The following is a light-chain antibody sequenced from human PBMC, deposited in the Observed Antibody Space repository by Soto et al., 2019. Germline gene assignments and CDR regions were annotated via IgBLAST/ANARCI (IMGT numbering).Light chain of an antibody. V-gene: IGKV1-5*01. Sequence: DIQMTQSPSTLSASVGDRVTISCRASQTISTWLACYQQKPGKAPNLLIYGASTRATGIPASFSGSGSGTEFTLTISSLQSEDFAVYYCQQYNNWPPITFGQGTRLEIK. CDR3: QQYNNWPPIT. CDR2: GAS. J-gene: IGKJ5*01. CDR1: QTISTW.